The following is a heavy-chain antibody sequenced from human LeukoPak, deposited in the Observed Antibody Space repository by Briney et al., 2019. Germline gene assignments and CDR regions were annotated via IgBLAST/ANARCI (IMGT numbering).Heavy chain of an antibody. Sequence: KPSETLSLTCTVSGGSISSYYWSWIRQPPGKGLEWIGYIYYSGSTNYNPSLKSRVTISVDTSMNQFSLKLSSVTAADTAVYHCAREYGDYYLDYWGQGTLVTVSS. V-gene: IGHV4-59*01. CDR1: GGSISSYY. D-gene: IGHD4-17*01. J-gene: IGHJ4*02. CDR3: AREYGDYYLDY. CDR2: IYYSGST.